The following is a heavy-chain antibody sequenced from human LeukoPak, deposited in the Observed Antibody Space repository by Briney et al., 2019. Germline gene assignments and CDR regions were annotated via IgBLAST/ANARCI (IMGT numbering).Heavy chain of an antibody. CDR1: GFTFSSYG. CDR2: ISYDGSNK. Sequence: PGGSLRLSCAASGFTFSSYGMHWVRQAPGKGLEWVAVISYDGSNKYYADSVKGRFTISRDNSKNTLYLQMNSLRAEDTAVYYCAKDLCPRYGSCGFDYWGQGTLVTVSS. J-gene: IGHJ4*02. D-gene: IGHD3-10*01. V-gene: IGHV3-30*18. CDR3: AKDLCPRYGSCGFDY.